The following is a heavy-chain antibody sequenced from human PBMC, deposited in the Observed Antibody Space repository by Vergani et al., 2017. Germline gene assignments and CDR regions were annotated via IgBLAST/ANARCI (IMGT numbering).Heavy chain of an antibody. J-gene: IGHJ4*02. D-gene: IGHD3-3*01. CDR3: AKDFRGWSIDY. CDR1: GFTLSNYD. CDR2: IQFDGSNQ. Sequence: QVQLVESGGGVVQRGGSLRLSCATSGFTLSNYDMQWIRQGPGKGLEFVAFIQFDGSNQYYADSVKGRFTLSRDFSKNTLYLQMNSLRTDDTATYYCAKDFRGWSIDYWGKGTQVIVSS. V-gene: IGHV3-30*02.